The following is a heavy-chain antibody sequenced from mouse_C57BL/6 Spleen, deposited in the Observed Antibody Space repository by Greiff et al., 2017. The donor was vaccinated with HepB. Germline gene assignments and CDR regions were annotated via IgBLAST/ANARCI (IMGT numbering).Heavy chain of an antibody. Sequence: QVQLQQPGAELVKPGASVKLSCKASGYTFTSYWMHWVKQRPGQGLEWIGMIHPNSGSTNYNEKFKSKATLTVDKSSSTAYMQLSSLTSEDSAVYYYAGAEDGSSHWYFDVWGTGTTVTVSS. CDR1: GYTFTSYW. CDR2: IHPNSGST. CDR3: AGAEDGSSHWYFDV. V-gene: IGHV1-64*01. D-gene: IGHD1-1*01. J-gene: IGHJ1*03.